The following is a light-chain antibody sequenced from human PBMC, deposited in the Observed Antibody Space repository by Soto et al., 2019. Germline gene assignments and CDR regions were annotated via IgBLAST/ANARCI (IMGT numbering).Light chain of an antibody. V-gene: IGKV3-11*01. Sequence: EIVLTQSPAILSLSPGERVTLSCRASESVRSRLAWYQQKPGQPPRLLIFDASSRATDIPARFSGSGSGTDFTLIISSLESEEYVVYYCQQSTYLACNFDHGTTV. CDR1: ESVRSR. J-gene: IGKJ1*01. CDR2: DAS. CDR3: QQSTYLACN.